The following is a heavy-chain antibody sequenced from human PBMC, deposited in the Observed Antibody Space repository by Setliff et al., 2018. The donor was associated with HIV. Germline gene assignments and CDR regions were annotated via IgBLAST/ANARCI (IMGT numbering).Heavy chain of an antibody. Sequence: AASVKVSCKVSGYTLTELSMHWVRQAPGKGLEWMGGFDPEDGETIYAQKFQGRVTMTEDTSTDTAYMELRSLRSEDTAVYYCATARSKVRLGELSLFDYWGQGTLVTVSS. V-gene: IGHV1-24*01. D-gene: IGHD3-16*02. CDR3: ATARSKVRLGELSLFDY. J-gene: IGHJ4*02. CDR1: GYTLTELS. CDR2: FDPEDGET.